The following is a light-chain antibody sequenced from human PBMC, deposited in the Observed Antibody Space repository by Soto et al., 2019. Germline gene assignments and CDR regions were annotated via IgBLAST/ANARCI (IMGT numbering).Light chain of an antibody. CDR1: SSDVGGYSY. J-gene: IGLJ2*01. Sequence: QSALTQPASVSGSPGQSITISCTGTSSDVGGYSYVSWYQQHPHKAPKLMIYDVSTRPSGVSSRFSGSKSGNTASLTISGLQAEDEADYYCSSYTISSTLVFGGGTKLTVL. V-gene: IGLV2-14*01. CDR3: SSYTISSTLV. CDR2: DVS.